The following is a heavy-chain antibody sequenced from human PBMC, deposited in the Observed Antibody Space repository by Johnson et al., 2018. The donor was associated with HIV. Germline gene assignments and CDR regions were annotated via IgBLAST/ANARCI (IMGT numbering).Heavy chain of an antibody. Sequence: QVQLVESGGGVVQPGTSLTLSCAASGFPFRDSAMHWVRQAPGRGMEWLAVIIFDGVYKHHAESVRGRFTISRDNSKNTLYLQMNSLRAEDTAVYYCAKERGYSYGRGAFDIWGQGTMVTVSS. CDR3: AKERGYSYGRGAFDI. V-gene: IGHV3-30-3*01. D-gene: IGHD5-18*01. CDR2: IIFDGVYK. J-gene: IGHJ3*02. CDR1: GFPFRDSA.